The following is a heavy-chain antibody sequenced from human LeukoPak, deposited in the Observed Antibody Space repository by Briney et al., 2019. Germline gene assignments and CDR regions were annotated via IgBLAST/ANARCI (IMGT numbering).Heavy chain of an antibody. J-gene: IGHJ3*02. CDR2: IYSTGST. Sequence: QVQLQESGPGLVKPWETLSLTCTVSGGSMSDYYWSWIRQPPGKGLEWIGYIYSTGSTNYNPSLKSRVTISVDTSKNQFFQKLNSVTAADTALYYCARDYTMTHAFDIWGQGTLVTVSS. V-gene: IGHV4-59*01. D-gene: IGHD3-22*01. CDR3: ARDYTMTHAFDI. CDR1: GGSMSDYY.